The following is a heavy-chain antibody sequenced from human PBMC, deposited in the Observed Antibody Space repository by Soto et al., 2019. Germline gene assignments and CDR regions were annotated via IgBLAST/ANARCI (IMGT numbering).Heavy chain of an antibody. CDR2: IYASRAT. Sequence: SETLSLTCAVSGGSIGSFYWSWIRQSPGGTLEWIGYIYASRATTYNPSLESRVSMSVDIPNNEFSLDMTSVTAADTAVYYCARSHSFDGSIYHYYFDFWGQGTLVTVSS. D-gene: IGHD3-3*02. CDR1: GGSIGSFY. CDR3: ARSHSFDGSIYHYYFDF. V-gene: IGHV4-59*01. J-gene: IGHJ4*02.